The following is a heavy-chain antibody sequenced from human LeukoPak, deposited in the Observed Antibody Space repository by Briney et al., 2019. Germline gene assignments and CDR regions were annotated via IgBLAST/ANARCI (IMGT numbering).Heavy chain of an antibody. J-gene: IGHJ4*02. CDR2: ISAYNGNT. Sequence: ASVKVSCKASGYTFTSYGISWVRQAPGQGLEWMGWISAYNGNTNYAQKFQGRVTMTTDTSTSTAYMELRSLRSDDTAVYYCARDRAPAYYHDSSGYYEWGQGTLVTVSS. D-gene: IGHD3-22*01. V-gene: IGHV1-18*01. CDR1: GYTFTSYG. CDR3: ARDRAPAYYHDSSGYYE.